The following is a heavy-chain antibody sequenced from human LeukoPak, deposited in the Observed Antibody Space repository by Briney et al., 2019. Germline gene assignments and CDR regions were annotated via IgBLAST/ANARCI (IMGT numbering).Heavy chain of an antibody. CDR1: GYTFTGYY. CDR3: ARRGIVGATRGFDY. CDR2: INPDSGGT. Sequence: ASVKVSCKASGYTFTGYYMHWVRQAPGHGLEWMGWINPDSGGTNYAQKFQGRVTMTRDTSINTAYMELSRLRSDDTAVYYCARRGIVGATRGFDYWGQGTLVTVSS. J-gene: IGHJ4*02. V-gene: IGHV1-2*02. D-gene: IGHD1-26*01.